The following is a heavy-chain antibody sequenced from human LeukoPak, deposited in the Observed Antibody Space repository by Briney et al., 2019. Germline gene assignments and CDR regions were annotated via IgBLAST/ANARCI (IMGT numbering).Heavy chain of an antibody. CDR1: GFTFSNAW. V-gene: IGHV3-15*01. CDR2: IKSKTDGGTT. Sequence: GGSLRLSCAASGFTFSNAWMSWVRQAPGKGLEWVGRIKSKTDGGTTDYAAPVKGRFTISRDDSKNTLYLQMNSLKTEDTAVYYCTTEVYPLYYYDSSGYDNDAFDIWGQGTMVTVSS. J-gene: IGHJ3*02. CDR3: TTEVYPLYYYDSSGYDNDAFDI. D-gene: IGHD3-22*01.